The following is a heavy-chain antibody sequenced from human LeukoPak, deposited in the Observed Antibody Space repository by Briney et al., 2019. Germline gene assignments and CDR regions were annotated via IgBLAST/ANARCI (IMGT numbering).Heavy chain of an antibody. CDR2: IWNDESNR. V-gene: IGHV3-33*01. D-gene: IGHD6-13*01. Sequence: PGGSLRLSCAASGFSFSTYAMHWVRQAPGKGLEWVAVIWNDESNRFYADSVKGRFTISRDNSKNTLYLQMNTLRDEDTGVYYCARDDYSNTSGGTRDWGQGTLVTVST. CDR1: GFSFSTYA. J-gene: IGHJ4*02. CDR3: ARDDYSNTSGGTRD.